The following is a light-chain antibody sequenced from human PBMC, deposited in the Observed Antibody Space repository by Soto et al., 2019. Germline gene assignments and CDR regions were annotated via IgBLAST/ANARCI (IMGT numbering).Light chain of an antibody. CDR1: QDISNY. CDR2: DAS. CDR3: QQYNSYWT. J-gene: IGKJ1*01. V-gene: IGKV1-33*01. Sequence: DIQMTQSPSSLSASVGDRVTITCQASQDISNYLNWYQQKPGKAPKLLIYDASNLETGVPSRFSGSGSGTEFTLTISSLQPDDFATYYCQQYNSYWTLGQGTKVDIK.